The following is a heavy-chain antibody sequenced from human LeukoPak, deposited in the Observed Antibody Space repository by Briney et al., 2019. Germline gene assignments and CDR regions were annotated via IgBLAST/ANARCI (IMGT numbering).Heavy chain of an antibody. CDR3: ARDSSATQSYFDY. Sequence: ASVKVSCKASGYTFTNNYITWVRQAPGQGLEWMGWVSSYSGKTDYAQKFQGRVTMTKDTSTNTAYMELRSLRSDDTAVYYCARDSSATQSYFDYWGQGTLVTVSS. CDR1: GYTFTNNY. V-gene: IGHV1-18*01. D-gene: IGHD6-25*01. CDR2: VSSYSGKT. J-gene: IGHJ4*02.